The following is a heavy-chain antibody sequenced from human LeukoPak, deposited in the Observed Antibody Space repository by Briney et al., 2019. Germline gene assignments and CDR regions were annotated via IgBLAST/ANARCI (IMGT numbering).Heavy chain of an antibody. CDR3: ARSYCSSTSCYAVGAFDI. D-gene: IGHD2-2*01. J-gene: IGHJ3*02. CDR2: IYYSGRT. Sequence: SETLSLTCSVSGGSISSDDYYWSWIRQPPGKGLEWIGYIYYSGRTYYNTSLKSRVTISVDTSKNQFSLKLSSVTAADTAVYYCARSYCSSTSCYAVGAFDIWGQGTMVTVSS. CDR1: GGSISSDDYY. V-gene: IGHV4-30-4*01.